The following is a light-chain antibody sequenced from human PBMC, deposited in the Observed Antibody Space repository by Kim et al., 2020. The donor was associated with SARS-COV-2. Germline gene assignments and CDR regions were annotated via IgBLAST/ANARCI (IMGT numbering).Light chain of an antibody. CDR3: QQYNNWPPWT. CDR1: QSVNSN. Sequence: EIVMTQSPAPLSVSPGERATLSCRASQSVNSNLAWYQQKPGQAPRLLFYGASTRATGIPARFSGSGSGTEFTLTISSLQSEDFAVYYCQQYNNWPPWTFGQGSKVDIK. CDR2: GAS. J-gene: IGKJ1*01. V-gene: IGKV3-15*01.